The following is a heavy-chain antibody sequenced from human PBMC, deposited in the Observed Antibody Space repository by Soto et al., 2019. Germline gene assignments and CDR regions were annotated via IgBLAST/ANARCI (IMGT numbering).Heavy chain of an antibody. V-gene: IGHV3-23*01. D-gene: IGHD2-21*01. CDR3: AKRCGAGGHFDY. CDR2: VSIGGST. Sequence: VQLLESGGGLVQPEGSLRLSCAASGFTFSSYAMGWVRQGPGKGLEWVAVVSIGGSTHYADSVRGRFTISRDNSMNTLSLQMNSLTAEDTAVYFCAKRCGAGGHFDYWGQGALVTVSS. CDR1: GFTFSSYA. J-gene: IGHJ4*02.